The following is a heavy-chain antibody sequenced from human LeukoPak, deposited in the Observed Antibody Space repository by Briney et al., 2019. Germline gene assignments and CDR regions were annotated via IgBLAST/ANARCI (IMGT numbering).Heavy chain of an antibody. CDR3: ARYSNSGGDF. Sequence: ASVKVSCKASGYTFTGYSVHWVRQAPGQGLEWLGWINPNNGGTNQVQRFQGRVTMTRDTSINTAYMELTDLKSDDTAVYFCARYSNSGGDFWGQGTLVTVSS. CDR2: INPNNGGT. J-gene: IGHJ4*02. D-gene: IGHD7-27*01. CDR1: GYTFTGYS. V-gene: IGHV1-2*02.